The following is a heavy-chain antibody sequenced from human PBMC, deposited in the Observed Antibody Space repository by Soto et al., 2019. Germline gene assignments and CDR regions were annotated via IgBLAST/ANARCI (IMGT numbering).Heavy chain of an antibody. D-gene: IGHD3-16*01. CDR3: AMVDNYVTPTPQDV. CDR2: ISHYSGNT. CDR1: GYIFVNYG. J-gene: IGHJ6*02. Sequence: QVQLVQSGDEVRKPGSSVKVSCKASGYIFVNYGIAWVRQAPGQGLEWMGWISHYSGNTHYASKVQGRLTMTTDTSTSAADMDLGSLTSDDTAVYYCAMVDNYVTPTPQDVWGQGTTVTVSS. V-gene: IGHV1-18*01.